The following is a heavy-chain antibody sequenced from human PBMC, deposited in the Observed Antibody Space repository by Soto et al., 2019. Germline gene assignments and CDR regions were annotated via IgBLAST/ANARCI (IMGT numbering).Heavy chain of an antibody. V-gene: IGHV1-69*02. D-gene: IGHD4-17*01. Sequence: QVQLVQSGAEVKKPGSSVKVSCKASGGTFSSYTISWVRQAPGQGLEWMGRIIPILGIANYAQRFQGRVTITADKSTSTAYMELSSLRSEDTAVYYGASRGPTVTTWGFDYWGQGTLVTVSS. CDR2: IIPILGIA. CDR1: GGTFSSYT. J-gene: IGHJ4*02. CDR3: ASRGPTVTTWGFDY.